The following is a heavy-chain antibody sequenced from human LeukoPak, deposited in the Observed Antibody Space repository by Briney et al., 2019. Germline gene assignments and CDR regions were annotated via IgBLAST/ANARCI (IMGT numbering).Heavy chain of an antibody. V-gene: IGHV3-48*03. CDR1: GFTFSSYE. J-gene: IGHJ3*02. CDR2: ISSSGSTI. D-gene: IGHD2-2*01. Sequence: GGSLRLSCAASGFTFSSYEMNWVRQAPGKGLERVSYISSSGSTIYYADSVKGRFTISRDNAKNSLYLQMNSLRAEDTAVYYCARDRYDCSSTSCYGRSDAFDIWGQGTMVTVSS. CDR3: ARDRYDCSSTSCYGRSDAFDI.